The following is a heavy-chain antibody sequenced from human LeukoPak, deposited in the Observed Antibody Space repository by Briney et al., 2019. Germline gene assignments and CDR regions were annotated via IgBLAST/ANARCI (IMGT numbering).Heavy chain of an antibody. J-gene: IGHJ3*02. CDR3: ARDLSGRGDACDI. D-gene: IGHD1-26*01. CDR2: IYSDGNT. V-gene: IGHV3-53*01. Sequence: PGGSLRLSCAASGFTVSSNYMSWVRQAPGKGLEWVSVIYSDGNTYYADSVKGRFTISRDNSKNTLYLQMNSLRAEDTAVYYCARDLSGRGDACDIWGQGTMVTGSS. CDR1: GFTVSSNY.